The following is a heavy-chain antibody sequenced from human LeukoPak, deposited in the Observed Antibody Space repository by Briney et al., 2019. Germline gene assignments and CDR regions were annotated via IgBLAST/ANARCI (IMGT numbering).Heavy chain of an antibody. V-gene: IGHV4-31*03. D-gene: IGHD3-22*01. Sequence: PSETLSLTCTVSGGSISSGGYYWSWIRQHPGQGLEWIGYIYYSGSTYYNPSLKSRVTISVDTSKNQFSLKLSSVTAADTAVYYCARGPPADYYDSSGYPDAFDIWGQGTMVTVSS. CDR2: IYYSGST. CDR1: GGSISSGGYY. CDR3: ARGPPADYYDSSGYPDAFDI. J-gene: IGHJ3*02.